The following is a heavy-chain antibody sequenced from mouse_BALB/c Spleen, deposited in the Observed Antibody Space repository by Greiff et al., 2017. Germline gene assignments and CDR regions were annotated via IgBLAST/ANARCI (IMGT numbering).Heavy chain of an antibody. Sequence: LVESGAELVRSGASVKLSCTASGFNIKDTYMHWVKQRPEQGLEWIGRIDPANGNTKYDPKFQGKATITADTSSNTAYLQLSSLTSEDTAVYYCATGTWFAYGGQGTLVTVSA. CDR2: IDPANGNT. CDR1: GFNIKDTY. CDR3: ATGTWFAY. V-gene: IGHV14-3*02. D-gene: IGHD4-1*01. J-gene: IGHJ3*01.